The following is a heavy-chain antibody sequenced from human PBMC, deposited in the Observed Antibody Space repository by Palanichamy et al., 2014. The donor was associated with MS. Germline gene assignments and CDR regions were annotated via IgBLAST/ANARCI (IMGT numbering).Heavy chain of an antibody. D-gene: IGHD6-19*01. CDR2: IIPIFGPA. J-gene: IGHJ6*03. CDR1: GGTFNVCA. Sequence: QVQLVQSGAEVKKPGSSVKVSCRASGGTFNVCAITWVRQSPGQGLEWMGGIIPIFGPANYAQKFQGRVTITADESTSTASMELSSLRSEDTAVYYCARSAVAGVFYYLDVWGKGTTVTVSS. CDR3: ARSAVAGVFYYLDV. V-gene: IGHV1-69*01.